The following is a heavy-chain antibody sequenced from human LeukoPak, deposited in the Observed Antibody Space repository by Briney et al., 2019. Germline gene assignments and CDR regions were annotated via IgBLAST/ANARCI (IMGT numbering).Heavy chain of an antibody. CDR2: ISYDGSNK. D-gene: IGHD6-13*01. CDR1: GFTFRSYA. Sequence: GGSLRLSCAASGFTFRSYAMHWVRQAPGKGLGWGAVISYDGSNKYYADSVKGRFTIPRDNSKNTLYLQMNSLRAEGTAVYYCAREAGIAAAVAYWGQGTLVTVSS. V-gene: IGHV3-30*01. CDR3: AREAGIAAAVAY. J-gene: IGHJ4*02.